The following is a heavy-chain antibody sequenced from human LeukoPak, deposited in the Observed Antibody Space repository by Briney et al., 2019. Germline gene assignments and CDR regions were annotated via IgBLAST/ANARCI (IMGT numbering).Heavy chain of an antibody. CDR1: GGSINTYY. CDR3: ARVPGYCSGTSCYSWLDP. Sequence: SETLSLTCTVSGGSINTYYWSWIRQPAGKGLEWIGRIYSSGSTNYNPSLKSRVTMSVDTSKNQIFLRLSSVTAADTAVYYCARVPGYCSGTSCYSWLDPWGQGTLVTVSS. CDR2: IYSSGST. J-gene: IGHJ5*02. V-gene: IGHV4-4*07. D-gene: IGHD2-2*02.